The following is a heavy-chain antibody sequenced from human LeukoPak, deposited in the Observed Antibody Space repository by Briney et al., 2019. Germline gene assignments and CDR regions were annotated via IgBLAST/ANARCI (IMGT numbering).Heavy chain of an antibody. Sequence: PGGSLRLSCAASGFTFSSYGMHWVRQAPGKGLEWVAVISYDGSNKYYADSVKGRFTISRDNSKNTLYLQTNSLRAEDTAVYYCAKDQDRLPGDYWGQGTLVTVSS. J-gene: IGHJ4*02. D-gene: IGHD5-18*01. CDR2: ISYDGSNK. CDR1: GFTFSSYG. CDR3: AKDQDRLPGDY. V-gene: IGHV3-30*18.